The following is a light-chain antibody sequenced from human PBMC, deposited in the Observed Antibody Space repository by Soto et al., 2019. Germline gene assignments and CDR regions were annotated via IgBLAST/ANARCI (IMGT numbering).Light chain of an antibody. CDR1: QTISSW. V-gene: IGKV1-5*03. Sequence: DIQMTQSPSTLSGSVGDRVTITCRASQTISSWLAWYQQKPGKAPKLLIYKASTLKSGVPSRFSGSGSGTEFDLPISSLQPDDFATYYCQHYNSYSEAFGQGTKVELK. CDR2: KAS. CDR3: QHYNSYSEA. J-gene: IGKJ1*01.